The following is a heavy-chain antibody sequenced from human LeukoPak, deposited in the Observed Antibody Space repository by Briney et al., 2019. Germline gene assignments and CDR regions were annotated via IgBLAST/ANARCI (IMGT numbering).Heavy chain of an antibody. D-gene: IGHD5-18*01. J-gene: IGHJ4*02. CDR2: LSWNSGNI. V-gene: IGHV3-9*01. CDR3: ARDSGYRSVDY. CDR1: GFTFADYA. Sequence: GGSLRLSCAASGFTFADYAMPWVRQAPGKGLEWVSGLSWNSGNIGYADSVKGRFTISRDNAKNSLYLQMNSLRGEDTAVYYCARDSGYRSVDYWGQGTLVTVSS.